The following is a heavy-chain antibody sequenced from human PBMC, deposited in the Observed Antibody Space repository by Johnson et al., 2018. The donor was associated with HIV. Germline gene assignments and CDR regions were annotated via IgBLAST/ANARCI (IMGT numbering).Heavy chain of an antibody. CDR3: AKGQSSGYPKDAFDI. CDR1: GFEFSNYG. V-gene: IGHV3-30*02. J-gene: IGHJ3*02. CDR2: IKQDGSEK. Sequence: QVQLVESGGGVVQPGGSLRLSCAASGFEFSNYGMHWVRQAPGKGLEWVANIKQDGSEKYYADSVKGRFTISRDNSKNTLYLQMNSLRAEDTAVYYCAKGQSSGYPKDAFDIWGQGTMVIVSS. D-gene: IGHD3-22*01.